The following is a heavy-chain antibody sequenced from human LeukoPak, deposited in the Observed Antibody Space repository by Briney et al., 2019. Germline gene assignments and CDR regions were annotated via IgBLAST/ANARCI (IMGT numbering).Heavy chain of an antibody. J-gene: IGHJ3*02. CDR1: GHTFTSYG. V-gene: IGHV1-18*01. CDR3: VLYYYEPVAFDI. CDR2: ISAYNGNT. D-gene: IGHD3-22*01. Sequence: ASVKVSCKASGHTFTSYGISWVRQAPGQGLEWMGWISAYNGNTNYAQKLQGRVTMTTDTSTSTAYMELRSLRSDDTAVYYCVLYYYEPVAFDIWGQGTMVTVSS.